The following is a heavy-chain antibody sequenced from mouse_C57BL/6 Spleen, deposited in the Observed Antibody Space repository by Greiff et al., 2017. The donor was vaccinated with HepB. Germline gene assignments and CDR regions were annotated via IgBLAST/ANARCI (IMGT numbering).Heavy chain of an antibody. Sequence: QVQLQQPGAELVKPGALVKLSCKASGYTFTSYWMHWVKQRPGQGLEWIGMIHPNSGSTNYNEKFKSKATLTVDKSSSTAYMQLSSLTSEDSAVYYCAKVRSQSWFAYWGQGTLVTVSA. CDR3: AKVRSQSWFAY. CDR1: GYTFTSYW. J-gene: IGHJ3*01. V-gene: IGHV1-64*01. D-gene: IGHD2-13*01. CDR2: IHPNSGST.